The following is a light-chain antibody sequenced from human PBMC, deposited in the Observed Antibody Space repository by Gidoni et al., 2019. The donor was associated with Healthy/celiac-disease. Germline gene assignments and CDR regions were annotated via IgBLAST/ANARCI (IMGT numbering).Light chain of an antibody. CDR3: LQDYNYPRT. Sequence: AIQMTHSPSSLSASVGDRVTITCRASQGIRNDLGWYQQKPGKAPKLLIYAASSLQSGVPSRFSGSGSGTDFTLTIISLQPEDFATYYCLQDYNYPRTFGQGTKVEIK. CDR2: AAS. CDR1: QGIRND. V-gene: IGKV1-6*01. J-gene: IGKJ1*01.